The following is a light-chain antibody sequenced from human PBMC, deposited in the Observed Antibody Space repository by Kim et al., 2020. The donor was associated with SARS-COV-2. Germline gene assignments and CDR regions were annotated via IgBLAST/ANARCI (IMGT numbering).Light chain of an antibody. CDR1: QSVSSN. CDR3: QQYNNWPYT. J-gene: IGKJ2*01. V-gene: IGKV3-15*01. CDR2: GAS. Sequence: SVSAEERATLSCRASQSVSSNLAWYQQKPGQAPRLLIYGASTRATGIPARFSGSGSGTEFTLTISSLQSEDFAVYYCQQYNNWPYTFGQGTKLEI.